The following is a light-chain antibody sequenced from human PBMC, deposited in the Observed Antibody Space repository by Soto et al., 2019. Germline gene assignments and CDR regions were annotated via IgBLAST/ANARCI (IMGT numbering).Light chain of an antibody. CDR3: KQYGSSGT. CDR2: GAS. CDR1: QSVSNNY. V-gene: IGKV3-20*01. Sequence: EIVLTQSPVARSLSPWGRATLSFIASQSVSNNYLAWYQQKPGQSPRLLIYGASNRATGIQDRFSGSGSGTDFTLTISRLEPEDFEVYYCKQYGSSGTCGKGTKGDIK. J-gene: IGKJ1*01.